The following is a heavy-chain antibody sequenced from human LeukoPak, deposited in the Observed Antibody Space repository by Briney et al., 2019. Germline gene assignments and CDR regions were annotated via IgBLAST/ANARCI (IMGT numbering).Heavy chain of an antibody. CDR1: GFTFSNYD. V-gene: IGHV3-13*01. Sequence: GGSLRLSCAASGFTFSNYDMHRVRLAAGKGLEWVFGIGTSGDTYYSGSVKGRFTISRENARNSLYLQMSSLSAGDTAGYYCASSPAYSSSWDAIVNWGQGTLVTVSS. CDR3: ASSPAYSSSWDAIVN. D-gene: IGHD6-13*01. J-gene: IGHJ4*02. CDR2: IGTSGDT.